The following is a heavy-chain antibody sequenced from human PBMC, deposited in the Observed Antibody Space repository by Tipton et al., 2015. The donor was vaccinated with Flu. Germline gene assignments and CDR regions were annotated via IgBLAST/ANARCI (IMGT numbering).Heavy chain of an antibody. Sequence: SLRLSCAASGFSFGDSALSWVRRAPGKGLEWVSGINWNGHSTGYADSVKGRFTISRDNAKKSLFLQMNSLRAEDTGLYHCAREDSGHFDSSGYYENWGLGTLVTVSS. D-gene: IGHD3-22*01. CDR3: AREDSGHFDSSGYYEN. CDR1: GFSFGDSA. V-gene: IGHV3-20*01. CDR2: INWNGHST. J-gene: IGHJ4*02.